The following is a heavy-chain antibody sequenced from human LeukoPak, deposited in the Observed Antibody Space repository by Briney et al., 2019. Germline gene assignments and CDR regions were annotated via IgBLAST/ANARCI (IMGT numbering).Heavy chain of an antibody. CDR3: ARDTYDFWSGSHMDV. D-gene: IGHD3-3*01. CDR1: GFTLSSYS. Sequence: GGSLRLSCAASGFTLSSYSMNWVRQAPGKGLEWVSSISSSSSYIYYADSVKGRFTISRDNAKNSLCLQMNSLRAEDTAVYYCARDTYDFWSGSHMDVWGKGTTVTVSS. CDR2: ISSSSSYI. J-gene: IGHJ6*03. V-gene: IGHV3-21*01.